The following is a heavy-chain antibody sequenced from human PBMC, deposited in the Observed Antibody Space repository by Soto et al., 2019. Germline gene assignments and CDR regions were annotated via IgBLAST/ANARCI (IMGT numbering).Heavy chain of an antibody. D-gene: IGHD3-22*01. Sequence: PGGSLRLCCAASGFTFSNYGMHWVRQAPGKGLEWVAVVWFDGNAKFYADSVKGRFAISRDNSKNTLYLQMNSLRAEDTAVYYCARADDSSLDFWGLGILVTVSS. CDR1: GFTFSNYG. V-gene: IGHV3-33*01. CDR3: ARADDSSLDF. J-gene: IGHJ4*02. CDR2: VWFDGNAK.